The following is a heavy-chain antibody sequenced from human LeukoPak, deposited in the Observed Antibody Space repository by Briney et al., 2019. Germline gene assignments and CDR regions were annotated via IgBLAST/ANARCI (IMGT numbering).Heavy chain of an antibody. CDR2: ISWNSGTI. D-gene: IGHD6-6*01. CDR1: GFTFDDYA. V-gene: IGHV3-9*01. Sequence: GGSLRLSCAASGFTFDDYAMHWVRQAPGKGLEWVSGISWNSGTIGYADSVKGRFTISRDNAENTLYLQMNSLRAEDTAIYYCARGLSGYSSSLGYWGQGTLVTVSS. J-gene: IGHJ4*02. CDR3: ARGLSGYSSSLGY.